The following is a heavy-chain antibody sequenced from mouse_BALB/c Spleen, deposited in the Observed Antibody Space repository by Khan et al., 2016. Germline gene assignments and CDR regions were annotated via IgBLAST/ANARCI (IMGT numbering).Heavy chain of an antibody. CDR1: GFTFSSYG. J-gene: IGHJ4*01. CDR2: INSNGGSI. Sequence: EVELVESGGGLVQPGGSLKLSCAASGFTFSSYGMSWVRQTPDKRLELVATINSNGGSIYYPDSVKGRFTIYRDNAKNTLYLQMSSLKSEDTAMYYCERDGGALDYWGQGTSVTVSS. CDR3: ERDGGALDY. V-gene: IGHV5-6-3*01.